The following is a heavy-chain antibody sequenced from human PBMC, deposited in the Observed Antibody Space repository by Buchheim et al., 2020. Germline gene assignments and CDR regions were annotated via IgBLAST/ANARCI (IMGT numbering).Heavy chain of an antibody. Sequence: QVQLVESGGGLVKPGGSLRLSCAASGFTFSDFYMTWIRQAPGKGLEWVSYISTSSTDTDFADSVKGRFTFPRDNAKHSLYLQMNSLRAEDTAVYYCARYFGAGSSYGMDVWGQGTT. D-gene: IGHD3-10*01. CDR2: ISTSSTDT. V-gene: IGHV3-11*05. J-gene: IGHJ6*02. CDR3: ARYFGAGSSYGMDV. CDR1: GFTFSDFY.